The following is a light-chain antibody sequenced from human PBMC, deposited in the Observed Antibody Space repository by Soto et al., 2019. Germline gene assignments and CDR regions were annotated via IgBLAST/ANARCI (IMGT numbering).Light chain of an antibody. CDR3: QQYGSSRP. V-gene: IGKV3-20*01. Sequence: EIVLTQSPGTLSLSPGERATLSCRASQSVSSSYLAWYQQKPGQAPRLLIYGASSRATGIPDRFSGSGSGTDFTLTISRLEPEDFAAYYCQQYGSSRPFGPGTKVDIK. J-gene: IGKJ3*01. CDR2: GAS. CDR1: QSVSSSY.